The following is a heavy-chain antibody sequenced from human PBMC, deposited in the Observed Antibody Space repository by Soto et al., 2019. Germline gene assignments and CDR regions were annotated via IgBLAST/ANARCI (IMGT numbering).Heavy chain of an antibody. J-gene: IGHJ3*02. D-gene: IGHD3-10*01. V-gene: IGHV4-59*08. CDR2: IYYSGTT. CDR1: GGSINNYY. Sequence: QVHLQESGPGLVKPSETLSLTCTVSGGSINNYYWSWIRQPPGKGLEWIGYIYYSGTTKYNPSLKSRVTTSVDTSKNQFSLRLNSVTAADTAVYYCARHWDGSGSLYALDTWGQGTMVTVSS. CDR3: ARHWDGSGSLYALDT.